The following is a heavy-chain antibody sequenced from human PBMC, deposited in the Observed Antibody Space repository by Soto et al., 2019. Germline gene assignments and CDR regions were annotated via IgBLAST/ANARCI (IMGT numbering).Heavy chain of an antibody. CDR1: GYTFTSLD. D-gene: IGHD6-19*01. J-gene: IGHJ4*01. CDR2: MSPNSGNT. Sequence: QVQLVQSGAEVKKPGASVKVSCTASGYTFTSLDINWVREASGQGLEWMGWMSPNSGNTGYAQKFQYRFPITRDTSTNTANMTLSSLTSEDTAIYYYATRVKAGVDYWAHGTLLTVSS. CDR3: ATRVKAGVDY. V-gene: IGHV1-8*01.